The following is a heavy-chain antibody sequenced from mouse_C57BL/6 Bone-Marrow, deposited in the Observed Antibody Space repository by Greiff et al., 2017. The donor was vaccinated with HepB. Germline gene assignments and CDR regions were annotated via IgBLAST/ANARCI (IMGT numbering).Heavy chain of an antibody. D-gene: IGHD1-1*01. CDR1: GYTFTSYG. V-gene: IGHV1-81*01. CDR3: ARSRDYYGPLAMDY. Sequence: VKLVESGAELARPGASVKLSCKASGYTFTSYGISWVKQRTGQGLEWIGEIYPRSGNTYYNEKFKGKATLTADKSSSTAYMELRSLTSEDSAVYFCARSRDYYGPLAMDYWGQGTSVTVSS. J-gene: IGHJ4*01. CDR2: IYPRSGNT.